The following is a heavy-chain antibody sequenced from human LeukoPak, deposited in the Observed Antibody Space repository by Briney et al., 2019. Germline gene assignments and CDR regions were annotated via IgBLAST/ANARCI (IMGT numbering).Heavy chain of an antibody. J-gene: IGHJ4*02. CDR1: GFSLRNHG. CDR3: AKDVRFLEWSLDS. D-gene: IGHD3-3*01. V-gene: IGHV3-30*18. CDR2: ISYEGSNQ. Sequence: GGSLRLSCASSGFSLRNHGMHGVRQAPGRGLEWMAFISYEGSNQYYAESVKGRFSISRDNSKNTMYLQMNSLKTEDTGVYHCAKDVRFLEWSLDSWGQGTQVIVSS.